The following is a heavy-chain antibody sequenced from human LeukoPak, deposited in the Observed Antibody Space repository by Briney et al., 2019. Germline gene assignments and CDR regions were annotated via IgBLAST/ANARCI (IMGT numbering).Heavy chain of an antibody. CDR1: GGSISNYY. J-gene: IGHJ4*02. Sequence: SETLSLTCTVSGGSISNYYWTWIRQPPGKGLEWIGYIYSSGSTNYNPSLKSRVTISVDTSKNQFSLKLSSVTAADTAVYYCARDGGMVSFDYWGQGTLVTVSS. D-gene: IGHD4-23*01. CDR2: IYSSGST. V-gene: IGHV4-59*01. CDR3: ARDGGMVSFDY.